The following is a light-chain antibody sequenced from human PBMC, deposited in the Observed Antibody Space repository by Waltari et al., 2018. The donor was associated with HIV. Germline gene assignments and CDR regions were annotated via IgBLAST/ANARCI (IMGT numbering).Light chain of an antibody. J-gene: IGLJ2*01. CDR2: ETN. V-gene: IGLV7-46*01. Sequence: QAVVTQEPSLTVSPGGTVTLTCGSSTGAVPSVHYAFWFQQKPGQAPKTLIYETNNKRTVAPGRWSGSLLGGKAALTLSGAQPEDEADYYCLLSYSETDVLFGGGTKLTVL. CDR1: TGAVPSVHY. CDR3: LLSYSETDVL.